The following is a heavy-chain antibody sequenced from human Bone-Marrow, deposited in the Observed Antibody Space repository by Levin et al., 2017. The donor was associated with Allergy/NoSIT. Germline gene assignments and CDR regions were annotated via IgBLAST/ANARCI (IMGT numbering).Heavy chain of an antibody. Sequence: GESLKISCAASGFTFSNYWMNWVRQAPGKGLEWVANIKEDGSERYSVDSVKGRFTISRDNAKNSLYLQMNSLRAEDTAVYYCARGRKFTIFGVVYFDYWGQGTLVTVSS. CDR2: IKEDGSER. D-gene: IGHD3-3*01. CDR1: GFTFSNYW. V-gene: IGHV3-7*01. J-gene: IGHJ4*02. CDR3: ARGRKFTIFGVVYFDY.